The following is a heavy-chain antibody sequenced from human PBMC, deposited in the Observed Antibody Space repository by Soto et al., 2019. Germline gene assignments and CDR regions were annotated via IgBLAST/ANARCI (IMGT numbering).Heavy chain of an antibody. CDR2: IYPGDSDT. J-gene: IGHJ4*02. CDR1: GYSFTSYW. Sequence: GESLKISCKGSGYSFTSYWIGWVRQMPGKGLEWMGIIYPGDSDTRYSPSFQGQVTISADKSISTAYLQWSSLKASDTAMYYCARRXGPYYDSSGYYLLPFDYWGQGTLVTVSS. V-gene: IGHV5-51*01. CDR3: ARRXGPYYDSSGYYLLPFDY. D-gene: IGHD3-22*01.